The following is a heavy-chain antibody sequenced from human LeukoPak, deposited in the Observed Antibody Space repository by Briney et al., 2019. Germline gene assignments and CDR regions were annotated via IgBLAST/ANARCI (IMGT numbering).Heavy chain of an antibody. J-gene: IGHJ4*02. CDR2: IKQEGSEK. CDR3: ARDGTYTDYDPDFDI. V-gene: IGHV3-7*04. Sequence: GGSLRLSCAASGFTFSRFWMSWVRQAPGKGLEWVVNIKQEGSEKYYVDSVKGRFTISRDNAKNSLYLQMNSLRAEDTAVFYCARDGTYTDYDPDFDIWGQGTLVTVSS. CDR1: GFTFSRFW. D-gene: IGHD5-12*01.